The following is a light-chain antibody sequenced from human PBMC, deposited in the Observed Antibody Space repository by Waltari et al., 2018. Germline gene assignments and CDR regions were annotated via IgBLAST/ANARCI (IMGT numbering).Light chain of an antibody. CDR2: GAS. CDR1: QSISSY. J-gene: IGKJ1*01. Sequence: EVVLTQSPATLSLSPGERAILSCRASQSISSYLEWYQQKPGQSPRLLIYGASNRATGIPARFSGSGSGTDFTLTISSLAHEDFAVYYCQQRSGGPTFGQGTKVEIK. CDR3: QQRSGGPT. V-gene: IGKV3-11*01.